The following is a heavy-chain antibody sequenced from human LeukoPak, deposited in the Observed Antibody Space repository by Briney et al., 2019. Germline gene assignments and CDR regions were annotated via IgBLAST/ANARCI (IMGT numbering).Heavy chain of an antibody. V-gene: IGHV1-3*01. D-gene: IGHD3-22*01. Sequence: ASVKVSCKASGYTFTSYAMHWVRQAPGQRLEWMGWINGGNGNTKYSQKFQGRVTITRDTSASTAYMELSSLRSEDTAVYYCARDAYYYDNSAYSKEWYFDYWGQGTLVTVSS. J-gene: IGHJ4*02. CDR2: INGGNGNT. CDR3: ARDAYYYDNSAYSKEWYFDY. CDR1: GYTFTSYA.